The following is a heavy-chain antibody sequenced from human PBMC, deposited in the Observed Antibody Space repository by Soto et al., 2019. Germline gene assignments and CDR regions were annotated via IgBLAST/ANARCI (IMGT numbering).Heavy chain of an antibody. V-gene: IGHV3-23*01. CDR3: AKGGRDDSTIYYYYGMDV. J-gene: IGHJ6*02. D-gene: IGHD4-4*01. Sequence: EVQLLESGGGLVQPGGSLRLSRAASGFTFSSYAMSWVRQAPGKGLEWVSAISGSGGSTYYADSVKGRFTISRDNSKNTLYLQMNSLRAEDTAVYYCAKGGRDDSTIYYYYGMDVWGQGTTVTVSS. CDR1: GFTFSSYA. CDR2: ISGSGGST.